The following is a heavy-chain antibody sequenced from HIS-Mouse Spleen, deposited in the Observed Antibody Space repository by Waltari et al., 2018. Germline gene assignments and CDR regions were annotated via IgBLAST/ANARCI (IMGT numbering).Heavy chain of an antibody. CDR1: GGSISSSSYY. Sequence: QLQLQESGPGLVKPSETLSLTCTVSGGSISSSSYYWGWIRQPPGKGLEWIGSIYYSGSTYYNPSLKSRVTISVDTSKNQFSLKLSSVTTADTTVYYCAGVVGATTPYYYGMDVWGQGTTVTVSS. V-gene: IGHV4-39*07. J-gene: IGHJ6*02. CDR3: AGVVGATTPYYYGMDV. D-gene: IGHD1-26*01. CDR2: IYYSGST.